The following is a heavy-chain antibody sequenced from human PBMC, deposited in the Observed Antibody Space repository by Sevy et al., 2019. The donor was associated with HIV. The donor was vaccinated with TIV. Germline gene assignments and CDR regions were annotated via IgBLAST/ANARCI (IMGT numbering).Heavy chain of an antibody. V-gene: IGHV5-51*01. CDR1: AYTFTTHW. D-gene: IGHD6-19*01. J-gene: IGHJ4*02. CDR3: VTLDSYSIGWSPRYYFDY. CDR2: MSPGDSDP. Sequence: GESLKISCKGSAYTFTTHWIGWVRQMPGKGLEWMGIMSPGDSDPRYSPSFQGQVTMSVDKSVSTAYLQWHSLETSDTAIYYCVTLDSYSIGWSPRYYFDYWGQGTLVTVSS.